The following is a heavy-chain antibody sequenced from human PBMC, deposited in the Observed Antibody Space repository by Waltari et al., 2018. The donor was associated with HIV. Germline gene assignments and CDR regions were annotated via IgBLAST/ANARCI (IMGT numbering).Heavy chain of an antibody. V-gene: IGHV3-33*01. J-gene: IGHJ6*02. D-gene: IGHD6-6*01. CDR1: GFTFSRYG. CDR2: IWYDGSNK. Sequence: QVQLVESGGGVVQPGRSLRLSCAASGFTFSRYGMHWVRQAPGKGLEWVAAIWYDGSNKYYADSVKGRFTISRDNSKNTLYLQMNSLRAEDTALYYCARDPQQLVYYYYGMDVWGQGTTVTVSS. CDR3: ARDPQQLVYYYYGMDV.